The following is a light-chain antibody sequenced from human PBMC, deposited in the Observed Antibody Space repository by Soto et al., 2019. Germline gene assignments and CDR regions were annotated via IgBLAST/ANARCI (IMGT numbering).Light chain of an antibody. CDR1: QSVSDW. CDR3: QQYYTYPWT. Sequence: IQMTQSPSTLSASVGDRVTITCRASQSVSDWLAWYQQKPGNPPKLLIYDTSRLESAVPSRFSASGSGTEFTLTISGLQPDDFATYYCQQYYTYPWTFGHGTKVDIK. J-gene: IGKJ1*01. V-gene: IGKV1-5*01. CDR2: DTS.